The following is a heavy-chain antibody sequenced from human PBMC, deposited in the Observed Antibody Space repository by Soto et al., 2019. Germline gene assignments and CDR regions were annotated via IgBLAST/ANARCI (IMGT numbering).Heavy chain of an antibody. CDR2: ISYDGSNK. Sequence: GGSLRLSCAASGFTFSSYAMHWVRQAPGKGLEWVAVISYDGSNKYYADSVKGRFTISRDNSKNTLYLQMNSLRAEDTAVYYCARGKLGELSFIDYWGQGTLVTVSS. CDR1: GFTFSSYA. V-gene: IGHV3-30-3*01. D-gene: IGHD3-16*02. CDR3: ARGKLGELSFIDY. J-gene: IGHJ4*02.